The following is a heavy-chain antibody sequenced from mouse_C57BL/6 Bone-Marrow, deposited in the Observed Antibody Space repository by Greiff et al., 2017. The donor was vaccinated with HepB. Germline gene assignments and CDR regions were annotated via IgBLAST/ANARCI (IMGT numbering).Heavy chain of an antibody. V-gene: IGHV1-15*01. CDR1: GYKFTDYE. CDR2: IDPETGGT. CDR3: TRGIDYYGSRYGEGDY. J-gene: IGHJ2*01. Sequence: VQLVESGAELVRPGASVTLSCKASGYKFTDYEMHWVKQTPVHGLEWIGAIDPETGGTAYNQKFKGKAILTADKSSSTADMELRSLTSEDSAVYYCTRGIDYYGSRYGEGDYWGQGTTLTVSS. D-gene: IGHD1-1*01.